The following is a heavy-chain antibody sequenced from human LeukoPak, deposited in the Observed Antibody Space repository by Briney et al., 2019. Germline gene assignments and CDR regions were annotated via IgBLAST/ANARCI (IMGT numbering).Heavy chain of an antibody. CDR3: ARNRVVGAPNFDY. CDR2: IYYSGST. Sequence: SETLSLTCTVSGGSISSSSYYWGWIRQPPGKGLEWIGSIYYSGSTNYNPSLKSRVTISLDTSKNQFSLRLTSVAAADTAVYYCARNRVVGAPNFDYWGQGTLVTVFS. D-gene: IGHD1-26*01. V-gene: IGHV4-39*07. CDR1: GGSISSSSYY. J-gene: IGHJ4*02.